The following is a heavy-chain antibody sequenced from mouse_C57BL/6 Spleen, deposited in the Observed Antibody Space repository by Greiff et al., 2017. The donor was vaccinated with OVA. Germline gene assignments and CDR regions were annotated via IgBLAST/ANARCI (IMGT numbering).Heavy chain of an antibody. J-gene: IGHJ1*03. CDR3: ASITPVVPPLWYVDV. CDR2: IYPGSGST. Sequence: QVQLQQPGAELVKPGASVKMSCKASGYTFTSYWITWVKQRPGQGLEWIGDIYPGSGSTNYTEKFKSKATLTVDTSSSTAYMQLSSLTSEDSAVYYCASITPVVPPLWYVDVWGTGTTVTASS. CDR1: GYTFTSYW. V-gene: IGHV1-55*01. D-gene: IGHD1-1*01.